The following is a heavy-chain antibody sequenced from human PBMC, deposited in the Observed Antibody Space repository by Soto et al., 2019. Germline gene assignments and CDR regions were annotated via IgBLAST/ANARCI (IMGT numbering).Heavy chain of an antibody. CDR3: ARGVHSNYETTYYYYYMDV. CDR2: INPNSGGT. V-gene: IGHV1-2*04. J-gene: IGHJ6*03. Sequence: ASVKVSCKASGYTFTGYYMHWVRQAPGQGLEWMGWINPNSGGTNYAQKFQGWVTMTRDTSISTAYMELSRLRSDDTAVYYCARGVHSNYETTYYYYYMDVWGKGTTVTVSS. CDR1: GYTFTGYY. D-gene: IGHD4-4*01.